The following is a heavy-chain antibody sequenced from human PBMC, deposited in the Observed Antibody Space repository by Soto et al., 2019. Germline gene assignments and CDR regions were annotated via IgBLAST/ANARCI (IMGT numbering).Heavy chain of an antibody. J-gene: IGHJ6*02. CDR2: ISGSGGST. D-gene: IGHD1-26*01. CDR1: GFTFSSYA. CDR3: AKSWGAQCYSMDV. Sequence: EVQLLESGGGLVQPGGSLRLSCAASGFTFSSYAMSWVRQAPGKGLEWVSGISGSGGSTYYADSVKGRFTLSRDDFKNTLYLQKNSLRAEDTAAYYCAKSWGAQCYSMDVWGQGTTVTVS. V-gene: IGHV3-23*01.